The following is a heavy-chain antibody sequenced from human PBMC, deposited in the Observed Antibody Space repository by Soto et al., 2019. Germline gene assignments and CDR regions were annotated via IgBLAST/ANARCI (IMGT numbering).Heavy chain of an antibody. CDR2: IYYSGST. CDR3: ASRPPRMDGYAFDI. Sequence: SETLSLTCTVSGGSISSYYWSWIRQPPGKGLKWIGYIYYSGSTNYNPSLKSRVTISVDTSKNQFSLKLSSVTASYTAVYYCASRPPRMDGYAFDIWGQGTMVTVSS. V-gene: IGHV4-59*08. D-gene: IGHD6-6*01. J-gene: IGHJ3*02. CDR1: GGSISSYY.